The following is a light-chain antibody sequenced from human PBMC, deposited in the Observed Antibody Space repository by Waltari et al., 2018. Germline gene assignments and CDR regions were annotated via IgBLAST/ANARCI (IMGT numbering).Light chain of an antibody. V-gene: IGKV1-5*03. CDR3: QQYNSYSQT. Sequence: DIQMTQSPSTLSASVGDRATIPCRASQSISSWLAWYQQKPGKAPKLLIYKASSLESGVPSRFSGSGSGTEFTLTISSLQPDDFATYYCQQYNSYSQTFGQGTKVEIK. CDR2: KAS. CDR1: QSISSW. J-gene: IGKJ1*01.